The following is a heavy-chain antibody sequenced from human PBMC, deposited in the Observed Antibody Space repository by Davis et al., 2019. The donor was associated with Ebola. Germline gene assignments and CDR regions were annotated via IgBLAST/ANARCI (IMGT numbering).Heavy chain of an antibody. D-gene: IGHD3-22*01. J-gene: IGHJ4*02. Sequence: MPSETLSLTCTVSGGSISGYYWSWIRQPPGKGLEWIGEINHSGSTNYNPSLKSRVTISVDTSKNQFSLKLSSVTAADTAVYYCASFMRYYYDSSGYYIAYYFDYWGQGTLVTVSS. CDR2: INHSGST. CDR3: ASFMRYYYDSSGYYIAYYFDY. CDR1: GGSISGYY. V-gene: IGHV4-34*01.